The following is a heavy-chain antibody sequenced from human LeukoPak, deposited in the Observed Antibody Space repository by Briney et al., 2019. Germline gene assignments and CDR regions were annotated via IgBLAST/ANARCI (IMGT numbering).Heavy chain of an antibody. CDR1: GGSLSSYY. CDR2: IYTSGST. V-gene: IGHV4-4*07. CDR3: AREGDSSGYDFDY. Sequence: SETLSLTCTVSGGSLSSYYWSWVRQPAGKGLEWIGRIYTSGSTNYNPSLKSRVTMSVDTSKSQFSLKLSSVTAADTAVYYCAREGDSSGYDFDYGSQGTLVTVPS. D-gene: IGHD3-22*01. J-gene: IGHJ4*02.